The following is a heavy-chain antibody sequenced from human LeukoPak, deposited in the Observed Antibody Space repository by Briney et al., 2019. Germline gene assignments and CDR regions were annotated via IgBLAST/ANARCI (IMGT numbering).Heavy chain of an antibody. J-gene: IGHJ3*02. Sequence: PGGSLRLSCEASGITFSTYTMHWVRQAPGQGLEWVAVISYDGSNGYFADSVKGRFTISRDNSKSTLYLQMNSLRGEDTALYYCARKTFYSSGWYGAFDIWGQGTLVTVSS. CDR1: GITFSTYT. D-gene: IGHD6-19*01. CDR2: ISYDGSNG. V-gene: IGHV3-30*04. CDR3: ARKTFYSSGWYGAFDI.